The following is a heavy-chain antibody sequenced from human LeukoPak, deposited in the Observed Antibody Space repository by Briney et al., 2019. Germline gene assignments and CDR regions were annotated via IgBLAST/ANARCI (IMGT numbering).Heavy chain of an antibody. CDR1: GGSVSSGQYF. J-gene: IGHJ4*02. CDR2: FYYTGNI. Sequence: SETLSLTCSVSGGSVSSGQYFWTWIRQPPGKGPEWIGNFYYTGNIYYNPSLNSRVTISIDTSKNQFSLKLRSVTAADTAIYYCARVGDFSGFYWGQGTLVTVSS. CDR3: ARVGDFSGFY. D-gene: IGHD2-15*01. V-gene: IGHV4-61*01.